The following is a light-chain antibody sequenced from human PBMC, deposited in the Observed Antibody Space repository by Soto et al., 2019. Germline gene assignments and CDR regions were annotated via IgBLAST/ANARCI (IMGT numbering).Light chain of an antibody. CDR1: NSNIGSNY. CDR3: AAWDDSRSGLDV. V-gene: IGLV1-47*01. Sequence: QSVLTQPPSASGTPGQRVTISCSGSNSNIGSNYVYWYQQLPGTAPKLLIYRNNQRPSGVPDRFSGSKSGTSASLAISGLRSEEDADYYCAAWDDSRSGLDVFGAGTKLTVL. CDR2: RNN. J-gene: IGLJ2*01.